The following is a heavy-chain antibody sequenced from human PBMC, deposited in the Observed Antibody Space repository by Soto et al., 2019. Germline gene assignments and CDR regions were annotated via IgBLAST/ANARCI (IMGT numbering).Heavy chain of an antibody. J-gene: IGHJ5*02. V-gene: IGHV6-1*01. D-gene: IGHD3-10*01. CDR1: GDSVSSNSAA. CDR3: ARGVRLLWFGEFRNRFDP. CDR2: TYYRSKWYN. Sequence: SQTLSLTCAISGDSVSSNSAAWNWIRQSPSRGLEWLGRTYYRSKWYNDYAVSVKSRITINTDTSKNQFSLQLNSVTPEDTAVYYCARGVRLLWFGEFRNRFDPWGQGTLVTVSS.